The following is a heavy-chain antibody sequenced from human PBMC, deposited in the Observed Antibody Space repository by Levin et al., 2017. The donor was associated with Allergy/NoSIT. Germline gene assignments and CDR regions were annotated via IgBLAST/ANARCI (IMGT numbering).Heavy chain of an antibody. Sequence: GGSLRLSCAASGFTFSDHHMDWVRQAAGKGLEWVGRSRNKGNNYTTEYAASVKGRFILSREDSKNSLYLQMNSLKNEDTAVYFCARDLGSWGQGTLVTVSS. CDR2: SRNKGNNYTT. J-gene: IGHJ4*02. CDR3: ARDLGS. CDR1: GFTFSDHH. D-gene: IGHD3-16*01. V-gene: IGHV3-72*01.